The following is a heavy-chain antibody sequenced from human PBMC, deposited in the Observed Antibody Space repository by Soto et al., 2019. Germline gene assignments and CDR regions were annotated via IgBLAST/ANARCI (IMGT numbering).Heavy chain of an antibody. Sequence: ASVKVSCKASGYTFTSYYMHWVRQAPGKGLEWMGGFDPEDGETIYAQKFQGRVTMTEDTSTDTAYMELSSLRSEDTAVYYCATGNPTTVTPLNYFDYWGQGTLVTVSS. V-gene: IGHV1-24*01. CDR3: ATGNPTTVTPLNYFDY. J-gene: IGHJ4*02. CDR2: FDPEDGET. CDR1: GYTFTSYY. D-gene: IGHD4-4*01.